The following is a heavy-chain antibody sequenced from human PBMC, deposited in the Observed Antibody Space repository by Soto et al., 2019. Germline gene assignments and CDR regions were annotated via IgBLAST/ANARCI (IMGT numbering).Heavy chain of an antibody. CDR1: GFSLSNAGMG. CDR2: IFSNDER. Sequence: QVTLKESGPVLVKHTETLKLTCTVSGFSLSNAGMGVSWIRQPPGKAPEWLAHIFSNDERRFSTSLKNRLTISKDTSNSQVVLIMTNMDPVDTGTYYCAQTEDGGRSRTPAGWFDAWGQGTLVTVSS. D-gene: IGHD1-1*01. CDR3: AQTEDGGRSRTPAGWFDA. V-gene: IGHV2-26*01. J-gene: IGHJ5*02.